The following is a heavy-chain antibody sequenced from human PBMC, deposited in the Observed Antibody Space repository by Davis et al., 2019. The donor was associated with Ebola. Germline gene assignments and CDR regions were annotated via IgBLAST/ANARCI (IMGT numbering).Heavy chain of an antibody. D-gene: IGHD5-12*01. Sequence: GESLKISCAASGFTFSSYSMNWVRQAPGKGLEWVSYISSSSSTIYYADSVKGRFTISRDNAKNSLYLQMNSLRDEDTAVYYCARDRGDSGYDGDYFDYWGQGTLVTVSS. J-gene: IGHJ4*02. CDR2: ISSSSSTI. CDR3: ARDRGDSGYDGDYFDY. CDR1: GFTFSSYS. V-gene: IGHV3-48*02.